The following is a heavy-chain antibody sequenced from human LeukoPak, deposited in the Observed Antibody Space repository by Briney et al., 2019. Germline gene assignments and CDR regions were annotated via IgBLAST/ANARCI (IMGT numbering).Heavy chain of an antibody. CDR3: ARGPYYYYYMDV. V-gene: IGHV3-74*01. CDR1: GFTFSSYA. CDR2: INSDGSST. Sequence: PGGSLRLSCAASGFTFSSYAMSWVRQAPGKGLVWVSRINSDGSSTSYADSVKGRFTISRDNAKNTLYLQMNSLRAEDTAVYYCARGPYYYYYMDVWGKGTTVTISS. J-gene: IGHJ6*03.